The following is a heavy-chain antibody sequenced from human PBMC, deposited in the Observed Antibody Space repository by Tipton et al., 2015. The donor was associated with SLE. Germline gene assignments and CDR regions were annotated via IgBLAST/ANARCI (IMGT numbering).Heavy chain of an antibody. CDR2: ISAYNGNT. D-gene: IGHD1-1*01. CDR3: AGGGWNGPGHYFDY. V-gene: IGHV1-18*01. J-gene: IGHJ4*02. Sequence: QSGPEVKKPGASVKVSCQASGYTFTSYGISWVRQAPGQGLEWMGWISAYNGNTNYAQKLQGIVTMTTNTSTSTAYMELRSLGSDETALYCLAGGGWNGPGHYFDYWGQGTLVTVSS. CDR1: GYTFTSYG.